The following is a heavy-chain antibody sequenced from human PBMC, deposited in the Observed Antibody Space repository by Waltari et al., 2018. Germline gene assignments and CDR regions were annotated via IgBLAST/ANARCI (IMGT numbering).Heavy chain of an antibody. CDR2: MKSDGTSI. V-gene: IGHV3-74*03. Sequence: EVQLVESGGGLVQPGGSLRLSCAASGFSTDYWLDWVRQAPGKGLVWVSRMKSDGTSITYADSVKGRFTISRDSAKNTYYLQMNGLRAEDTAVYYCTTNPGYWGQGTLVTVSS. CDR1: GFSTDYW. J-gene: IGHJ4*02. CDR3: TTNPGY.